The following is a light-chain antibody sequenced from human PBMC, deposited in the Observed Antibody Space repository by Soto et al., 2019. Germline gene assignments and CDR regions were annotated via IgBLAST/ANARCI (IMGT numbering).Light chain of an antibody. CDR3: QQLNSYPYT. CDR1: QGISSY. CDR2: AAS. V-gene: IGKV1-9*01. J-gene: IGKJ2*01. Sequence: DIQLTQSPSFLSASVGDRVTITCRASQGISSYLAWFHQKPGKAPKLLIYAASILQSGVPSRFSGSGSGTEFTLTISSLQPEDFATYYCQQLNSYPYTFGQGTKLEIK.